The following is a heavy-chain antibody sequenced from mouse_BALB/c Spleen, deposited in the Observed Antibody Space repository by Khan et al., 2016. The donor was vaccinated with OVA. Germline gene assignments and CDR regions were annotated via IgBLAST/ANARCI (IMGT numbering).Heavy chain of an antibody. CDR1: GFSLTTYG. V-gene: IGHV2-2*01. CDR2: IWSGGNT. J-gene: IGHJ3*01. CDR3: ARNSYMYDFTY. Sequence: QVQLKQSGPGLVQPSQSLSITCTVSGFSLTTYGVYWVRQSPGKGLEWLGLIWSGGNTDYNAAFISRLSITKDNSKSQVFFKMNSPQADEQATSYCARNSYMYDFTYWGQGTLVTVSA. D-gene: IGHD2-14*01.